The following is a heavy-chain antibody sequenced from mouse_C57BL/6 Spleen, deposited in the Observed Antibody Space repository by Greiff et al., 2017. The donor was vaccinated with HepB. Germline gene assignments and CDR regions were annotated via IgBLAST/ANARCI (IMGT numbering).Heavy chain of an antibody. J-gene: IGHJ2*01. CDR3: ASFYYDYDSYYFDY. CDR2: IYPGDGDT. V-gene: IGHV1-82*01. D-gene: IGHD2-4*01. Sequence: QVQLKESGPELVKPGASVKISCKASGYAFSSSWMNWVKQRPGKGLEWIGRIYPGDGDTNYNGKFKGKATLTADKSSSTAYMQLSSLTSEDSAVYFCASFYYDYDSYYFDYWGQGTTLTVSS. CDR1: GYAFSSSW.